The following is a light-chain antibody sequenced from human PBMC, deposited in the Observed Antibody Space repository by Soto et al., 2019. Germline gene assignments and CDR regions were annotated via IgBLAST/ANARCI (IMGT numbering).Light chain of an antibody. J-gene: IGLJ1*01. CDR3: ASYTTSSTYV. CDR1: SSDVGGYSY. CDR2: DVS. Sequence: QRDLTQPASVTGFPGRWSAISNTGTSSDVGGYSYVSWYQQQPGKAPKLVISDVSNRPSGVSDRFSGSKSGNTASLTISGLQTEDEADYYCASYTTSSTYVFGTGTKVTVL. V-gene: IGLV2-14*01.